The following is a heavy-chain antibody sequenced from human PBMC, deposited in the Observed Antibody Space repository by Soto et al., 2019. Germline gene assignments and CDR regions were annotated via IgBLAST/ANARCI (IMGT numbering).Heavy chain of an antibody. CDR1: GYSFTIYW. CDR2: IYPGDSDT. D-gene: IGHD6-25*01. Sequence: PGESLKISCQGSGYSFTIYWIGWVRQMPGKGLEWMCIIYPGDSDTRYSPSFQGQVTISADKSISTAYLQWSSLKASDTAMYYCARHMAAAKKYIAYWGQGTLVSVSS. V-gene: IGHV5-51*01. J-gene: IGHJ4*02. CDR3: ARHMAAAKKYIAY.